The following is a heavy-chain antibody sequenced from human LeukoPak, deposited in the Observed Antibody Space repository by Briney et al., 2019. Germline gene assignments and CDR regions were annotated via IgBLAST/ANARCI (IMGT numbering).Heavy chain of an antibody. J-gene: IGHJ6*03. CDR1: GYTFTGYD. D-gene: IGHD3-22*01. CDR2: MNPDSGNT. Sequence: GASVKVSCKASGYTFTGYDINWVRQATGQGLEWMGWMNPDSGNTGYAQKFQGRVTMTGNTSISTAYMELSSLRSEDTAVYYCARGSVTLDYDSSGYYYYMDVWGKGTTVTVSS. V-gene: IGHV1-8*01. CDR3: ARGSVTLDYDSSGYYYYMDV.